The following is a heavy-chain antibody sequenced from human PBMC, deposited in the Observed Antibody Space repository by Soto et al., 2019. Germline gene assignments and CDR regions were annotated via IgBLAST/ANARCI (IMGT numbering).Heavy chain of an antibody. V-gene: IGHV1-18*04. J-gene: IGHJ4*02. CDR3: ARDLGRYCTNGVSYDY. D-gene: IGHD2-8*01. CDR2: ISAYNGNT. Sequence: ASVKVSCKASGYTFTSYGISWVRQAPGQGLEWMGWISAYNGNTNYAQKLQGRVTMTTDTSTSTAYMELRSLRSDDTAVYYCARDLGRYCTNGVSYDYWGQGTLVTVSS. CDR1: GYTFTSYG.